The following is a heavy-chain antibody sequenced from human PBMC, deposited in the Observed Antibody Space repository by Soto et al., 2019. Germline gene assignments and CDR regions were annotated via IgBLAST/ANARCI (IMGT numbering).Heavy chain of an antibody. CDR2: INHSGSA. V-gene: IGHV4-34*01. CDR1: GESFSGYI. Sequence: PSETLSPTCTVYGESFSGYIWTWIRQTPGKGLQWIGQINHSGSAYYNPSLKSRVTISVHTSNSQFSLELSSVTAADTAVYYCARGLITGSHYSGGWYYFDSWGQGTQVTVSS. CDR3: ARGLITGSHYSGGWYYFDS. D-gene: IGHD6-19*01. J-gene: IGHJ4*02.